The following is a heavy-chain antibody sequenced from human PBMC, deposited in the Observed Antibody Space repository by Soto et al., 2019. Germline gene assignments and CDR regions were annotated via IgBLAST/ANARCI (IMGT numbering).Heavy chain of an antibody. J-gene: IGHJ6*02. Sequence: SVKVSCKASGGTFSSYAISWVRQAPGQGLEWMGGIIPIFGTANYAQKFQGRVTITADESTSTAYMELSSLRSEDTAVYYCARGDTQWLVDCYYYYGMDVWGQGTTVTVSS. D-gene: IGHD6-19*01. CDR3: ARGDTQWLVDCYYYYGMDV. CDR2: IIPIFGTA. CDR1: GGTFSSYA. V-gene: IGHV1-69*13.